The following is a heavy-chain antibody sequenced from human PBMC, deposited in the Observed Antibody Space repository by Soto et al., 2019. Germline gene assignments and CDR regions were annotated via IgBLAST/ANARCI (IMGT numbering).Heavy chain of an antibody. CDR3: ARDASPYGGLLDY. Sequence: PSETLSLSCTGSGGSISSYYWSLIRQPAGKGLEWIGRIYTSGSTNYNPSLKSRVTMSVDTSKNQFSLKLSSVTAADTAVYYCARDASPYGGLLDYWGQGTLVTVSS. CDR2: IYTSGST. V-gene: IGHV4-4*07. J-gene: IGHJ4*02. D-gene: IGHD4-17*01. CDR1: GGSISSYY.